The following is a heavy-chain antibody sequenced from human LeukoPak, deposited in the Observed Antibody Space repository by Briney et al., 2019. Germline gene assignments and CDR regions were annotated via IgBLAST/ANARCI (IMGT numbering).Heavy chain of an antibody. CDR3: ARVLRDGYNFDY. D-gene: IGHD5-24*01. CDR1: GFTFNDYY. V-gene: IGHV3-11*04. J-gene: IGHJ4*02. CDR2: ISSSGSTI. Sequence: GGSLRLSCAACGFTFNDYYMSWIRQAPGKGLEWVSYISSSGSTIYYADSVKGRFTISRDNAKNSLYLQMNSLRGEDTAVYYCARVLRDGYNFDYWGQGTLVTVSS.